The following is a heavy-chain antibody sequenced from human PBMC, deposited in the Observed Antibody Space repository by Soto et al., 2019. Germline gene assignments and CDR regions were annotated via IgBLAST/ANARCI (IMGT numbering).Heavy chain of an antibody. D-gene: IGHD2-21*02. Sequence: GGSLRLSCAGSGFSFSSYVLSWVRQAPGRGLEWVAATSYDGNNRYYADSVKGRFIISRDNSKNTLDLEMETPRPEDTAVYYCAGVYYGGDSVNNFWGQGTQVTVSS. CDR1: GFSFSSYV. CDR3: AGVYYGGDSVNNF. J-gene: IGHJ4*02. CDR2: TSYDGNNR. V-gene: IGHV3-30-3*01.